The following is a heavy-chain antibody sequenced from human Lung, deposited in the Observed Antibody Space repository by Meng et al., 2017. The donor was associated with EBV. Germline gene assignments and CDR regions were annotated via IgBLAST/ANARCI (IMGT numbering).Heavy chain of an antibody. CDR2: ISAYNGNT. D-gene: IGHD1-26*01. CDR1: GYTFTNHG. V-gene: IGHV1-18*01. J-gene: IGHJ4*02. Sequence: QAQLVQSGGEGKKPGASVKVSCKASGYTFTNHGITWVRQAPGQGLEWMGWISAYNGNTNYAQTLQGRLTMTTDTSTSTAYMELRSLRSDDTAVYYCARVEVGITSGDYWGQGTLVTVSS. CDR3: ARVEVGITSGDY.